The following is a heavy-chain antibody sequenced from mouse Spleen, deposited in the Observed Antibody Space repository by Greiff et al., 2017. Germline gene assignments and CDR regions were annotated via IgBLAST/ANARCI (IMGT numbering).Heavy chain of an antibody. CDR1: GFTFSDYG. CDR2: ISSGSSTI. CDR3: GREDRDGEGYFDV. D-gene: IGHD3-3*01. Sequence: EVQLVESGGGLVKPGGSLKLSCAASGFTFSDYGMHWVRQAPGKGLEWVAYISSGSSTIYYADTVKGRFTISRDNAKNTLFLQMTSLKSEDTAMYYCGREDRDGEGYFDVWGAGTTVTVSS. V-gene: IGHV5-17*01. J-gene: IGHJ1*01.